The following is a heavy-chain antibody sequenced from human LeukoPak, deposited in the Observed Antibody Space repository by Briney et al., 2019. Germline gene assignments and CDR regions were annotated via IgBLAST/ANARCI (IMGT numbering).Heavy chain of an antibody. V-gene: IGHV4-34*01. CDR1: GGSFSGYY. Sequence: SETLSLTCAVYGGSFSGYYWSWIRQPPGKGLEWIGEINHSGSTNYNPSLRSRVTISADTSKNQFSLKLSSVTAADTAVYYCARTWGAAAGWKDAFDIWGQGTMVIVSS. CDR2: INHSGST. CDR3: ARTWGAAAGWKDAFDI. D-gene: IGHD6-13*01. J-gene: IGHJ3*02.